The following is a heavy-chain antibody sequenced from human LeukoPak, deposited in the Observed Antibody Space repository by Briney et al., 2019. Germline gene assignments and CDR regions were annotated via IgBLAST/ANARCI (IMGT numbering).Heavy chain of an antibody. CDR3: ARRQWLVLFDY. CDR2: INHSGST. V-gene: IGHV4-34*01. D-gene: IGHD6-19*01. Sequence: SETLSLTCAVYGGSFSGYYWSWLRQPPGKGLEWIGEINHSGSTNYNPSLKSRVTISVDTSKNQFSLKLSSVTAADTAVYYCARRQWLVLFDYWGQGTLVTVSS. CDR1: GGSFSGYY. J-gene: IGHJ4*02.